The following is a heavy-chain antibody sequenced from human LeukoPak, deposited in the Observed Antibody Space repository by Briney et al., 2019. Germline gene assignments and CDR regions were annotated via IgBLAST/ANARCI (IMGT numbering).Heavy chain of an antibody. V-gene: IGHV6-1*01. D-gene: IGHD6-19*01. CDR2: TYYRSKWYN. CDR3: ARFPGYSSGWYTGGLDY. Sequence: SQNLSLTRAIFGDSVSSDSVAWNWIRQSPSRGLEWLGRTYYRSKWYNDYALSVKSRITINPDTPRNQFSLHLNSVTPEDSAVYYCARFPGYSSGWYTGGLDYWGQGILVTVSS. J-gene: IGHJ4*02. CDR1: GDSVSSDSVA.